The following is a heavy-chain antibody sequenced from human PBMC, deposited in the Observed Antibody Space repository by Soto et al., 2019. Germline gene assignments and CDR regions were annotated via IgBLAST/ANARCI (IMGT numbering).Heavy chain of an antibody. J-gene: IGHJ4*02. V-gene: IGHV3-33*01. CDR1: GFTFSRYG. Sequence: GGSLRLSCAASGFTFSRYGMHWVRQAPGRGLEWVALMWNDGIRKVYVDSVKGRFSISRDNSKNTLDLQMNSLRAEDTAVYYCARDDDNEANAFDYWGPGTLVTVSS. CDR2: MWNDGIRK. D-gene: IGHD2-8*01. CDR3: ARDDDNEANAFDY.